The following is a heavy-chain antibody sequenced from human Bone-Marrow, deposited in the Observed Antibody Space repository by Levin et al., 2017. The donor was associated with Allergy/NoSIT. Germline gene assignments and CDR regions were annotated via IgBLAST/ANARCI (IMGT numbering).Heavy chain of an antibody. D-gene: IGHD1-26*01. Sequence: SVKVSCKASGGTFRGYAFTWVRQAPGQGLEWMGGIIPILGTPNYAQKNQGRVTILADESTSTAYMELTNLTSEDTAVYYCATTMVGANNGLDVWGQGTTVTVSS. CDR1: GGTFRGYA. V-gene: IGHV1-69*13. CDR2: IIPILGTP. CDR3: ATTMVGANNGLDV. J-gene: IGHJ6*02.